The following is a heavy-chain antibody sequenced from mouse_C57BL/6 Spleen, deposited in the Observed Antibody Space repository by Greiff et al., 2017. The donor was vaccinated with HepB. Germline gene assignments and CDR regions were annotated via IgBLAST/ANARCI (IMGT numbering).Heavy chain of an antibody. Sequence: QVQLQQPGAELVKPGASVKLSCKASGYTFTSYWMQWVKQRPGQGLEWIGEIDPSDSYTNYNQKFKGKATLTVDTSSSTAYMQLSSLTSEDSAVYYCARNPLYGSRYFDVWGTGTTVTVSS. CDR2: IDPSDSYT. CDR1: GYTFTSYW. J-gene: IGHJ1*03. CDR3: ARNPLYGSRYFDV. V-gene: IGHV1-50*01. D-gene: IGHD1-1*01.